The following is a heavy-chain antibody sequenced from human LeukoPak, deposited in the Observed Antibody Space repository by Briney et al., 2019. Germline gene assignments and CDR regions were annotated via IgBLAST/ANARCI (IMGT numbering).Heavy chain of an antibody. Sequence: GGSLRLSCAASGFTFSSYTMNWVRQAPGKGLEWVSSIAGTSGYISYADSVKGRFTISRDNAKKSLYLQMTSLTAEDTAVYYCARDRGAYCGGDCYLGFDYWGRGTLVTVSS. CDR1: GFTFSSYT. CDR3: ARDRGAYCGGDCYLGFDY. V-gene: IGHV3-21*01. CDR2: IAGTSGYI. J-gene: IGHJ4*01. D-gene: IGHD2-21*02.